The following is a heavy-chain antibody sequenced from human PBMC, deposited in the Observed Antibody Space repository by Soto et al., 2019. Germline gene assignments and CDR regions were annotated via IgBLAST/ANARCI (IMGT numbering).Heavy chain of an antibody. CDR2: ISGSCGST. V-gene: IGHV3-23*01. CDR1: GFTFSSYA. CDR3: AKVSCYDSSGYREY. Sequence: GGSLRLSCAASGFTFSSYAMSWVRQAPGKGLEWVSAISGSCGSTYYADSVKGRFTISRDNSKNTLYLQMNSLRAEDTAVCYCAKVSCYDSSGYREYWGQGTLVTVSS. J-gene: IGHJ4*02. D-gene: IGHD3-22*01.